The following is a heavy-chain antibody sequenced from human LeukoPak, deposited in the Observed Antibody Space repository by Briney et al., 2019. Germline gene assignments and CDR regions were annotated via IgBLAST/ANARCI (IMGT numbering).Heavy chain of an antibody. CDR3: AKYYDLFTGYYAIDP. CDR2: ISSDGNNK. D-gene: IGHD3-9*01. Sequence: GGSLRLSCIVSGFTFSSCGMHWVRQAPGKGLEWVAVISSDGNNKYYADSVKGRFTISRDNSENTLYLQMNSLRADDTAVYYCAKYYDLFTGYYAIDPWGQGTLVIVSS. J-gene: IGHJ5*02. V-gene: IGHV3-30*18. CDR1: GFTFSSCG.